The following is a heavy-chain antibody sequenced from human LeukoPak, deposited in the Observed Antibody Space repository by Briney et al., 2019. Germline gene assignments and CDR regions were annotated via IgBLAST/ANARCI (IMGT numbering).Heavy chain of an antibody. D-gene: IGHD6-13*01. V-gene: IGHV3-23*01. CDR3: AKAIYSSSRMDV. Sequence: PGGSLRLSCAASGFTFSSYTMSWVRQAPGKGLEWVSTITTSDGNTYYADSVKGRFTDSRDNSKNTLYLQMNSLRAEDTAVYYCAKAIYSSSRMDVWGQGTTVTVSS. J-gene: IGHJ6*02. CDR1: GFTFSSYT. CDR2: ITTSDGNT.